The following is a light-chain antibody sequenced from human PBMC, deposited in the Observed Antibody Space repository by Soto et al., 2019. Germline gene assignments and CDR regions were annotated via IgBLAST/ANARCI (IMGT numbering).Light chain of an antibody. V-gene: IGLV2-18*02. Sequence: QSALTQPPSVSGSPGQSVTISCTGTSSDVGSYNRVSWYQQPPGTDPKLMIYEVSNRPSGVPDRFSGSKTGNTASLTISGLQAEDEDDYYSSSYTSSSAWVFGGGTKLTVL. CDR3: SSYTSSSAWV. J-gene: IGLJ2*01. CDR2: EVS. CDR1: SSDVGSYNR.